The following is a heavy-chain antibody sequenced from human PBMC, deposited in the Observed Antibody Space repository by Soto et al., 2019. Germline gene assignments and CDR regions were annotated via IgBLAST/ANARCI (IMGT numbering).Heavy chain of an antibody. J-gene: IGHJ4*02. V-gene: IGHV4-39*01. D-gene: IGHD3-16*02. CDR1: GGSISSSSYY. CDR3: ARQPHITSGGVIVHFDY. Sequence: QLQLQESGPGLVKPSETLSLTCTVSGGSISSSSYYWGWIRQPPGKGLEWIGSIEHTGSIYYDPSLKTRLTISVDTSKNQFSLKLSSVTAADTAVYYCARQPHITSGGVIVHFDYWGQGTLVTVSS. CDR2: IEHTGSI.